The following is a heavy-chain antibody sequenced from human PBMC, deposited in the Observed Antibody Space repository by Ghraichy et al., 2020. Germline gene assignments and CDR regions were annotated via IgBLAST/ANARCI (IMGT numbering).Heavy chain of an antibody. CDR1: AGSITSGDYS. J-gene: IGHJ6*02. Sequence: SETLSLTCAVSAGSITSGDYSWTWIRQQPGKGLEWIGYIYHSGNGHYNPSLQSRVSFSVDWSKNQFSLRLTSVTAADTAVYYCAILASYGVDVWGQGTTVTVSS. V-gene: IGHV4-30-2*01. CDR2: IYHSGNG. CDR3: AILASYGVDV. D-gene: IGHD3-3*01.